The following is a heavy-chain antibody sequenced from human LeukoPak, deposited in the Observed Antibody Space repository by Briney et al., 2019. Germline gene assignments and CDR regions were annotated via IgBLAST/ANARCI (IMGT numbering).Heavy chain of an antibody. CDR2: IYYSGST. J-gene: IGHJ4*02. CDR3: ARVPRQGQLPEIHFDY. CDR1: GGSISSYY. V-gene: IGHV4-59*01. D-gene: IGHD2-2*01. Sequence: KPSETLSLTCTVPGGSISSYYWSWIRQPPRKGLEWIGDIYYSGSTNYNPSLKSRVTISVDTSKNQFSLKLSSVTAADTAVYYCARVPRQGQLPEIHFDYWGQGTLVTVSS.